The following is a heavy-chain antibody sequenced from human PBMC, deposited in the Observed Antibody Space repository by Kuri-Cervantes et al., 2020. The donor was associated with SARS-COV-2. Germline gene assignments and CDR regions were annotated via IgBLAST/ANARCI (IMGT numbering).Heavy chain of an antibody. D-gene: IGHD3-16*01. J-gene: IGHJ6*03. CDR2: IHYSGSN. CDR3: VRQNWGGISNYYYYMDV. Sequence: SETLSLTCGVSGYAIASGYHWGWIRQPPGKGLEWIGNIHYSGSNYYNPSLKTRVIISIDMSKNQFSLKMSSVTAADTAVYYCVRQNWGGISNYYYYMDVWGKGTTVTVSS. V-gene: IGHV4-38-2*01. CDR1: GYAIASGYH.